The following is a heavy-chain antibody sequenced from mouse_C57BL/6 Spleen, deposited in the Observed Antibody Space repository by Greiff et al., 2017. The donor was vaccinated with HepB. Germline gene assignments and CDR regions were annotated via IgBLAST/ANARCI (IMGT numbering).Heavy chain of an antibody. CDR3: ARGYYDSSYVDYAMDY. D-gene: IGHD1-1*01. CDR2: IHPNSGST. V-gene: IGHV1-64*01. CDR1: GYTFTSYW. J-gene: IGHJ4*01. Sequence: QVQLQQPGAELVKPGASVKLSCKASGYTFTSYWMHWVKQRPGQGLEWIGMIHPNSGSTNYNEKFKSKATLTVDKSSSTAYMQLSSLTSEDSAVYYCARGYYDSSYVDYAMDYWGQGTSVTVSS.